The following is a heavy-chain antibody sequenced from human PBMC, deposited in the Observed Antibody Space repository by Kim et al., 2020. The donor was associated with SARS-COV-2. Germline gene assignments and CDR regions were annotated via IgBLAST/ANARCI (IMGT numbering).Heavy chain of an antibody. CDR3: ARDKGITGTTGLSY. V-gene: IGHV4-59*01. Sequence: TPPLKSRVTLSVDTSKNQFSLKLSSVTAADTAVYYCARDKGITGTTGLSYWGQGTLVTVSS. J-gene: IGHJ4*02. D-gene: IGHD1-20*01.